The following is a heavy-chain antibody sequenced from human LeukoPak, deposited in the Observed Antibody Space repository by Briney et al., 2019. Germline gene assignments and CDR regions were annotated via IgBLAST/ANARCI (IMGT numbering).Heavy chain of an antibody. V-gene: IGHV1-8*01. CDR2: MNPNSGNT. J-gene: IGHJ4*02. D-gene: IGHD3-10*01. CDR1: GYTFTSYD. Sequence: ASVKVSCKASGYTFTSYDINWVRQATGQGLGWMGWMNPNSGNTGYAQKFQGRVTMTRNTSISTAYMELSSLRSEDTAVYYCARGFSYYGSGSLDYWGQGTLVTVSS. CDR3: ARGFSYYGSGSLDY.